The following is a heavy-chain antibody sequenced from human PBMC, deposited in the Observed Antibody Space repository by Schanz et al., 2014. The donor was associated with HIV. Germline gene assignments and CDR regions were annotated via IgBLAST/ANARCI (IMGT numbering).Heavy chain of an antibody. CDR1: GFMFSSYG. CDR2: IGSGGGRT. D-gene: IGHD3-10*01. CDR3: ARGSGPYYYYYGMDV. Sequence: EVQLMESGGGLVQPGRSLRLSCAASGFMFSSYGMSWVRQAPGKGLEWVSLIGSGGGRTYYADSVKGRVTISRDNSKNTLYLQMNSLRAEDTAVYYCARGSGPYYYYYGMDVWGQGTTVTVSS. V-gene: IGHV3-23*01. J-gene: IGHJ6*02.